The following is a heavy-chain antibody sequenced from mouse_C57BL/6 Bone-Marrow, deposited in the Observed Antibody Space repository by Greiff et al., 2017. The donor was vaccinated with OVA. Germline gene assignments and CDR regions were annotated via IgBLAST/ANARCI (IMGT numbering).Heavy chain of an antibody. CDR3: ARGGYGSSYYYAMGY. Sequence: VQVVDSAAELVKPGASVKISCKVSLYTFTDHTIHLMKQRPEQGLEWIGYIYPRDGSTKYNEKFKGKATLTADKSSSTAYMHLNRLTSEDSAVYYCARGGYGSSYYYAMGYWGEGTSVTVSS. V-gene: IGHV1-78*01. D-gene: IGHD1-1*01. CDR1: LYTFTDHT. CDR2: IYPRDGST. J-gene: IGHJ4*01.